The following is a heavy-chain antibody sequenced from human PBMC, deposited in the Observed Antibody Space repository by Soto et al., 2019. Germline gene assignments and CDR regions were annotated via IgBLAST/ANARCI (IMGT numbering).Heavy chain of an antibody. J-gene: IGHJ4*02. V-gene: IGHV1-18*01. Sequence: QVQLVQSGAEVKKSGASMKVSCKASGYTFTNYGVAWVRRAPGQGLEWMGWISGNNGDTKYAQNLQNRVTMTTDTSKNTAYMEVRSLRSDDPAVYYCGRGGLAVSGTYDYWGQGTLVTVSS. D-gene: IGHD6-19*01. CDR3: GRGGLAVSGTYDY. CDR1: GYTFTNYG. CDR2: ISGNNGDT.